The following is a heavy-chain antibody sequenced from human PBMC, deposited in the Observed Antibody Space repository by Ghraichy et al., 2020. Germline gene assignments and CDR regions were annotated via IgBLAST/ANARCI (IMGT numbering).Heavy chain of an antibody. D-gene: IGHD1-1*01. V-gene: IGHV4-39*01. CDR2: IYYSGST. CDR1: GGSISSSSYY. J-gene: IGHJ4*02. CDR3: ARLAQIIQTVTYFDY. Sequence: SETLSLTCTVSGGSISSSSYYWGWIRQPPGKGLEWIGSIYYSGSTYYNPSLKSRVTISVDTSKNQFSLKLSSVTAADTAVYYCARLAQIIQTVTYFDYWGQGTLVTVSS.